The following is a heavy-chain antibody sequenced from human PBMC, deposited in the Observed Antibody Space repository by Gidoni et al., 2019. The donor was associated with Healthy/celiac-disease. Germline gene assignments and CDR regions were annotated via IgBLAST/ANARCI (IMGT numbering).Heavy chain of an antibody. D-gene: IGHD6-13*01. CDR1: GFTFDDYA. V-gene: IGHV3-9*01. CDR2: ISWNSGSI. J-gene: IGHJ4*02. CDR3: AKNYIAAAGSFLDY. Sequence: EVQLVESGGGLVQPGRSLRLSCAASGFTFDDYAMLWVRQAPGKGLEWGSGISWNSGSIGYADSVKGRFTISRDNAKNSLYLQMNSLRAEDTALYYCAKNYIAAAGSFLDYWGQGTLVTVSS.